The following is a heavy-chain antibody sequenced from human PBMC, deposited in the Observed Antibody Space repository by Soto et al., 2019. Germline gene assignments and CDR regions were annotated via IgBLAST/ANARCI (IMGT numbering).Heavy chain of an antibody. D-gene: IGHD2-2*01. Sequence: QVQLQQWGAGLLKPSETLSLTCAVYGGSFSGYYWTWMRQTPGKGLEWIGEISHSGTTNYQPSLTSRVTISADASKKQFSLNLTSVTAADSGVYYCARGECSSVYCFTRWALDFWGRGTVVTVSS. CDR2: ISHSGTT. J-gene: IGHJ3*01. V-gene: IGHV4-34*01. CDR1: GGSFSGYY. CDR3: ARGECSSVYCFTRWALDF.